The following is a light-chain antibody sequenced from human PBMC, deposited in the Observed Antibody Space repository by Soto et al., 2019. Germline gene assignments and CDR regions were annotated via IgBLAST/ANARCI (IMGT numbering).Light chain of an antibody. CDR3: QQYDSSAHT. V-gene: IGKV3-20*01. CDR1: QIVISNY. Sequence: EIVLTQSPGTLYLSPGEGATLSCRASQIVISNYLAWYQKKPGQAPRLLIYGASSRATGIPDRFSGSGSGTDFTLTISRLEPEDFAVYYCQQYDSSAHTFGQGTKLELK. J-gene: IGKJ2*01. CDR2: GAS.